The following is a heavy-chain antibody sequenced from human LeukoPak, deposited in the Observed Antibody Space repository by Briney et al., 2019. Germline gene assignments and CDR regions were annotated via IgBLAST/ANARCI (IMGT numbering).Heavy chain of an antibody. V-gene: IGHV1-8*03. D-gene: IGHD6-13*01. CDR2: MNPNSGNT. J-gene: IGHJ6*03. CDR3: ARGSWQLVGDYYYMDV. CDR1: GYSFILYG. Sequence: GASVKVSCKTSGYSFILYGINWVRQATGQGLEWMGWMNPNSGNTGYAQKFQGRVTITRNTSISTAYMELSSLRSEDTAVYYCARGSWQLVGDYYYMDVWGKGTTVTVSS.